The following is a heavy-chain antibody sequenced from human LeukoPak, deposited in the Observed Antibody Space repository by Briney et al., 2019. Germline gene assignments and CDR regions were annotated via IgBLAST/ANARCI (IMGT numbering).Heavy chain of an antibody. J-gene: IGHJ5*02. V-gene: IGHV4-4*07. CDR2: INTSGNS. CDR1: GDSIRNYY. D-gene: IGHD6-25*01. Sequence: SETLSLTCTVSGDSIRNYYWSWIRQPAGKRLEWIGRINTSGNSNYNPSLGSRVTMSVDTSKNQFSLNLSSVTAADTAVYYCAREGGGPRWLDPWGQGPLVTVSS. CDR3: AREGGGPRWLDP.